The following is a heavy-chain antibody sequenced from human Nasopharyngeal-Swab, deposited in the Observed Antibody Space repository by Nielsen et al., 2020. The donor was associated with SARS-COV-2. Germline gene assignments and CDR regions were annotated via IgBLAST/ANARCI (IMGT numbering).Heavy chain of an antibody. D-gene: IGHD6-13*01. Sequence: SETLSLTCTVSGGSISSGGYYWSWIRQHPGKGLGWIGYIYYSGSTYYNPSLKSRVTISVDTSKNQFSLKLSSVTAADTAVYYCAREVALIAAAGAREDWFDPWGQGTLVTVSS. CDR3: AREVALIAAAGAREDWFDP. CDR2: IYYSGST. J-gene: IGHJ5*02. CDR1: GGSISSGGYY. V-gene: IGHV4-31*03.